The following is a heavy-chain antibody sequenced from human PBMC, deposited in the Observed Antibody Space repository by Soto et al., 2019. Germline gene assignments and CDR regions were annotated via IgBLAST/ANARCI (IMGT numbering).Heavy chain of an antibody. D-gene: IGHD6-13*01. CDR3: ARDGYSSSWYRGWFDP. J-gene: IGHJ5*02. Sequence: SETLSLTCTVSGGSISSYYWSWIRQPPGKGLEWIGYIYYSGSTDYNPSLKSRVTISVDTSKNQFSLKLSSVTAADTAVYYCARDGYSSSWYRGWFDPWGQGTLVTVYS. CDR1: GGSISSYY. V-gene: IGHV4-59*01. CDR2: IYYSGST.